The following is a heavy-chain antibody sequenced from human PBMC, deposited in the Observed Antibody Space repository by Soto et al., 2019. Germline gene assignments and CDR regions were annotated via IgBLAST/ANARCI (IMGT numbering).Heavy chain of an antibody. CDR3: ARLTNWYEGYYYYYYMGV. CDR2: IYYSGST. V-gene: IGHV4-59*08. Sequence: SETLSLTCTVSGGSISSYYWSWIRQPPGKGLEWIGYIYYSGSTNYNPSLKSRVTISVDTSKNQFSLKLSSVTAADTAVYYCARLTNWYEGYYYYYYMGVWGKGTTVTVSS. D-gene: IGHD1-20*01. CDR1: GGSISSYY. J-gene: IGHJ6*03.